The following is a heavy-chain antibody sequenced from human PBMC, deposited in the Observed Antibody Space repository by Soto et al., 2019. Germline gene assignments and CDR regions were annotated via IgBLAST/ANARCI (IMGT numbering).Heavy chain of an antibody. CDR3: TGGGASGY. CDR1: GFTVSTYG. CDR2: ISRDGGTK. J-gene: IGHJ4*02. D-gene: IGHD2-8*02. Sequence: QVQLVESGGGVVQPGRSLRLSCAVSGFTVSTYGMHWVRQAPGKGLEWVAVISRDGGTKYYADSVKGRFTISRDNSRNTLFLEMNGLRGDDLAVYHCTGGGASGYWGQGTLVTVSS. V-gene: IGHV3-30*03.